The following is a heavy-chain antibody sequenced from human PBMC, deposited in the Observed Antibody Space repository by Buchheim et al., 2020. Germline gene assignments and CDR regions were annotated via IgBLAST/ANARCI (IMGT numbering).Heavy chain of an antibody. Sequence: QVQLQQWGAGLLKPSETLSLTCAVYGGSFSGYYWSWIRQPPGKGLEWIGEINHSGSTNYNPSLKSRVTIKVDRSKNKFSLKLSSVTAADTAVYYCASIDSSGSYYFDYWGQGTL. J-gene: IGHJ4*02. V-gene: IGHV4-34*01. CDR3: ASIDSSGSYYFDY. CDR2: INHSGST. D-gene: IGHD6-19*01. CDR1: GGSFSGYY.